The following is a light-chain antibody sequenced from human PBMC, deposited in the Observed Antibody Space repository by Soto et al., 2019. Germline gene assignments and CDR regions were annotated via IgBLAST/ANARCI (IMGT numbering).Light chain of an antibody. Sequence: QSVLTQPPSASGSPGQSVTISCTGTTSDIGAYNYVSWYHQRPGKAPKLIIYEVTRRPSGVPDRIFCSKSDTTASLTVSGLQADDEGHYYCSSFAGTNRFVFGTGTKLTVL. V-gene: IGLV2-8*01. CDR3: SSFAGTNRFV. CDR2: EVT. CDR1: TSDIGAYNY. J-gene: IGLJ1*01.